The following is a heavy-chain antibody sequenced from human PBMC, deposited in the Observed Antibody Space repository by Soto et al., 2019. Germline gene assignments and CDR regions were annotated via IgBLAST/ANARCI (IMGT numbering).Heavy chain of an antibody. CDR1: GGTFSSYT. Sequence: QVQLVQSGAEVKKPGSSVKVSCKASGGTFSSYTISWVRQAPGQGLEWMGRIIPILGIANYAQKFQGRVTITADKSTSTAYMELSSLRSEDTAVYYCAREVTPVRGVYFQHWGQGTLVTVSS. CDR3: AREVTPVRGVYFQH. J-gene: IGHJ1*01. CDR2: IIPILGIA. D-gene: IGHD2-21*02. V-gene: IGHV1-69*08.